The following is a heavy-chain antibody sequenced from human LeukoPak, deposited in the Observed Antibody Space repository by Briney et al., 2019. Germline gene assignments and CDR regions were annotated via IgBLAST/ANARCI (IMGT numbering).Heavy chain of an antibody. CDR2: ISGSGGST. CDR1: GFTFSSYA. Sequence: GGSLRLSCAASGFTFSSYAMTWVRQAPGKGLEWVSAISGSGGSTYYADSVKGRFTISRDNSKNIVSLQMNNLRAEDTAVYYCARGRGLGVVSPYFDYWGQGTLVTVSS. V-gene: IGHV3-23*01. J-gene: IGHJ4*02. CDR3: ARGRGLGVVSPYFDY. D-gene: IGHD3-3*01.